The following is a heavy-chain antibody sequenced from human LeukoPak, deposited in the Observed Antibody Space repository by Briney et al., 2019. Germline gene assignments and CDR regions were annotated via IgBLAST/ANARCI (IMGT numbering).Heavy chain of an antibody. J-gene: IGHJ4*02. CDR1: GGSISSYY. V-gene: IGHV4-59*08. Sequence: SETLSLTCTVSGGSISSYYWSWIRQPPGKGLEGMGNIYYSGSTNYNSSLKSRVTISLDTSKNQISLKLRSVTAADTAVYYCARKGVSDLYYFDSWGQGTLVTVSS. D-gene: IGHD3-16*01. CDR3: ARKGVSDLYYFDS. CDR2: IYYSGST.